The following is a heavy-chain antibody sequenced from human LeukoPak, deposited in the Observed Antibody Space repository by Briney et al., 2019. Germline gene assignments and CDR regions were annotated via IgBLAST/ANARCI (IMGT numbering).Heavy chain of an antibody. CDR2: IKGRTDGGTT. Sequence: KSGGSLRLSCAASGFTFSNAWMSWVRQAPGKGLEWVGRIKGRTDGGTTDYVAPVKGRFTISRDDSKSTLYLQMNSLKTEDTAVYYCTTAQIWFGEDFWGQGTLVTVSS. J-gene: IGHJ4*02. CDR1: GFTFSNAW. V-gene: IGHV3-15*01. CDR3: TTAQIWFGEDF. D-gene: IGHD3-10*01.